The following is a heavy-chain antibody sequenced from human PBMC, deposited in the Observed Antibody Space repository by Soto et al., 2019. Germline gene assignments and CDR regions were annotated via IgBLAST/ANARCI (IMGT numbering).Heavy chain of an antibody. J-gene: IGHJ5*02. Sequence: EVQLVESGGGLVQPGRSLRLSCAASGFTVDDYAMHWVRQAPGKGLEWVSGISWNSGSIGYADSVKGRFTISRDNAKNSLYLQMNSLRAEDKALYYCAKENSSSWYYKWFDPWGQGTLVTVSS. D-gene: IGHD6-13*01. CDR3: AKENSSSWYYKWFDP. V-gene: IGHV3-9*01. CDR2: ISWNSGSI. CDR1: GFTVDDYA.